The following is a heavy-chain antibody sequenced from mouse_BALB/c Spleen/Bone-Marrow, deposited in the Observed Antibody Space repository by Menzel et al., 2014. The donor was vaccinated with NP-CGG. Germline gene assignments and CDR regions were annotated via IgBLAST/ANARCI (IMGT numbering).Heavy chain of an antibody. D-gene: IGHD1-1*01. CDR1: GFNIKDTY. V-gene: IGHV14-3*02. CDR2: IDPANGNT. Sequence: VQLQQSGAELVKPGASVKLSCTASGFNIKDTYMYWVKQRAEQGLEWIGRIDPANGNTKYDPKFQDKATITADTSSNTAYLQLSSLTSEDTAVYYRARYYYGSSLFAYWGQGTLVTVSA. CDR3: ARYYYGSSLFAY. J-gene: IGHJ3*01.